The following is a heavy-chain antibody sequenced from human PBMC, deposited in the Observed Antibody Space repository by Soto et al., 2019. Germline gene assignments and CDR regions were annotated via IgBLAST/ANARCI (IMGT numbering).Heavy chain of an antibody. CDR3: ARDNSTSWYGGFDI. CDR1: GFTFSSYW. Sequence: GSLRLSCAASGFTFSSYWMSWVRQAPGKGLEWVANIKQDGSDKYSVDSVKGRFTISRDNAKNSLYLQMNSLRAEDTAVYYCARDNSTSWYGGFDIWGQGTMVTVSS. CDR2: IKQDGSDK. D-gene: IGHD6-13*01. V-gene: IGHV3-7*03. J-gene: IGHJ3*02.